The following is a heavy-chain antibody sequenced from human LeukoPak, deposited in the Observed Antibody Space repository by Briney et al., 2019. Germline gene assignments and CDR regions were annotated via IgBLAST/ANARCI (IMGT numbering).Heavy chain of an antibody. Sequence: KTSETLSLTCTVSGVSISSYYWSWIRQPPGKGLEWIGYIYYSGSTNYNPSLKSRVTISVDTSKNQFSLKLSSVTAADTAVYYCARWNSYGYVGTIDYWGQGTLVTVSS. CDR2: IYYSGST. CDR1: GVSISSYY. J-gene: IGHJ4*02. V-gene: IGHV4-59*01. CDR3: ARWNSYGYVGTIDY. D-gene: IGHD5-18*01.